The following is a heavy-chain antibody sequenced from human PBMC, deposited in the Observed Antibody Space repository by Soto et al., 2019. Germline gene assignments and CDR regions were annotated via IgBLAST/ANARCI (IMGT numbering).Heavy chain of an antibody. Sequence: QLVQSGAEVKEPGASVKVSCKTSGYTFIDYYIHWVRQAPGQGLEWMGWINPKTGGTNYAQKFQDWVTMTRDTSIRAAYMELSRLTYDDTAVYYCALASGTYAENWLDPWGQGTLVTVSS. J-gene: IGHJ5*02. CDR3: ALASGTYAENWLDP. CDR2: INPKTGGT. D-gene: IGHD1-26*01. V-gene: IGHV1-2*04. CDR1: GYTFIDYY.